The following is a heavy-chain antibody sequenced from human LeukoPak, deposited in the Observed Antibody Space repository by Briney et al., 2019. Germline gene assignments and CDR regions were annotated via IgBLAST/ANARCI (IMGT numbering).Heavy chain of an antibody. Sequence: PSETLSLTCTVSGGSISSSSYYWGWIRQPPGKGLEWIGSIYYSGSTYYNPSLKSRVTISVDTSKNQFSLKLSSVTAADTAVYYCARALERDGMDVWGQGTTVTVSS. D-gene: IGHD1-1*01. CDR2: IYYSGST. CDR1: GGSISSSSYY. CDR3: ARALERDGMDV. J-gene: IGHJ6*02. V-gene: IGHV4-39*07.